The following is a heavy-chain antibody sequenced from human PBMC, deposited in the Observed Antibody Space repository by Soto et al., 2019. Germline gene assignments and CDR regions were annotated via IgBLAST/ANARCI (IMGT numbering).Heavy chain of an antibody. V-gene: IGHV3-74*01. Sequence: PGGSLRLSCAASGFTFISYWMHWVRQAPGKGLVWVSRINSDGSSTRYADSVEGRFTFSRDNAKNTLYLQMNSLSVEDTAVYYCVRGALRPTYDYWGQGTLVTVSS. D-gene: IGHD4-17*01. CDR3: VRGALRPTYDY. J-gene: IGHJ4*02. CDR1: GFTFISYW. CDR2: INSDGSST.